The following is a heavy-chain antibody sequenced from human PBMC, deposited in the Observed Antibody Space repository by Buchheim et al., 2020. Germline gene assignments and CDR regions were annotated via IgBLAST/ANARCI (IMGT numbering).Heavy chain of an antibody. Sequence: QITLKESGPTLVKPTQTLTLTCTFPGFSLSTSGVGVGWIRQPPGKALEWLALIYWDDDKRYSPSLKSRLTITKDTSKNQVLLTMTNMDPVDTATYYCAHRQDPDSSPGVGFDPWGQGTL. V-gene: IGHV2-5*02. CDR1: GFSLSTSGVG. CDR2: IYWDDDK. J-gene: IGHJ5*02. CDR3: AHRQDPDSSPGVGFDP. D-gene: IGHD6-13*01.